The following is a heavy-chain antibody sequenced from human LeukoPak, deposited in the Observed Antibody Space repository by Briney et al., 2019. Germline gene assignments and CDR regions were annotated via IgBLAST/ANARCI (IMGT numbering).Heavy chain of an antibody. CDR1: GFNFISYY. Sequence: ASVKVSCKASGFNFISYYMHWVRQAPGQGLEWMGIINPSGGSTSYAQKFQDRVTMTRDTSTSTVYMELSSLKSEDTAVYYCAREDVVLVDAVRYYYYGMDVWGQGTTVTVSS. J-gene: IGHJ6*02. V-gene: IGHV1-46*01. D-gene: IGHD2-8*01. CDR3: AREDVVLVDAVRYYYYGMDV. CDR2: INPSGGST.